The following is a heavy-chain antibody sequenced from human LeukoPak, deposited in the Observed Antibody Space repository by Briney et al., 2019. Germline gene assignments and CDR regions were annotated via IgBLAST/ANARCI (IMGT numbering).Heavy chain of an antibody. Sequence: GGSPRLSCAASGFTFSSYSMKWVRQAPGKGLEWVSSISSSSSYIYYADSVKGRFTISRDNAKNSLYLQMNSLRAEDTAVYYCARDGSGWYYYYYYMDVWGKGTTVTVSS. CDR1: GFTFSSYS. CDR3: ARDGSGWYYYYYYMDV. CDR2: ISSSSSYI. D-gene: IGHD6-19*01. V-gene: IGHV3-21*01. J-gene: IGHJ6*03.